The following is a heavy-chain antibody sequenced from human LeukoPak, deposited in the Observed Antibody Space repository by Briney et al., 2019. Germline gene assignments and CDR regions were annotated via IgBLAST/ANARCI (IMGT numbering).Heavy chain of an antibody. V-gene: IGHV3-74*01. J-gene: IGHJ4*02. CDR3: VREGAHIAAVGNYFDY. D-gene: IGHD6-13*01. CDR2: INHDGSAT. Sequence: GGSLRLSCAASGFAFSGYWMHWVRHAPGKGLVWVSRINHDGSATIYADSVKGRFTFSRDNAKNTLHLQMNSLRVDDTAVYYCVREGAHIAAVGNYFDYWGQGTLVTVSS. CDR1: GFAFSGYW.